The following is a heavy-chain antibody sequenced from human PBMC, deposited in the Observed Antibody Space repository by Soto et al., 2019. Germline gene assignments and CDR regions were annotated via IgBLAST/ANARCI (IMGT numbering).Heavy chain of an antibody. CDR2: INSDGSST. CDR3: TRHLVENRDY. V-gene: IGHV3-74*01. J-gene: IGHJ4*02. CDR1: GFTFSGYW. D-gene: IGHD3-3*02. Sequence: GGSLRLSCAASGFTFSGYWMHWVRQAPGKGLVWVSRINSDGSSTSYADPVKGRFTISSDNAKNTLYLQMNSLTAEDTAVYYCTRHLVENRDYWGQGTLVTVSS.